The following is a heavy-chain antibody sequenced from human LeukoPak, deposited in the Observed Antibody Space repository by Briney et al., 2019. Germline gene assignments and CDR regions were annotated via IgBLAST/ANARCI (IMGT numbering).Heavy chain of an antibody. CDR3: AKAPGYNYAPRGWIDP. J-gene: IGHJ5*02. D-gene: IGHD5-18*01. Sequence: GGSLRLSCAASGFTFSSYAMHWVSQAPGKGLEWVAVISYDGSNKYYADSVKGRFTISRDNSKNTLYLQMNSLRAEDTAVYYCAKAPGYNYAPRGWIDPWGQGTLVTVSS. CDR2: ISYDGSNK. V-gene: IGHV3-30-3*01. CDR1: GFTFSSYA.